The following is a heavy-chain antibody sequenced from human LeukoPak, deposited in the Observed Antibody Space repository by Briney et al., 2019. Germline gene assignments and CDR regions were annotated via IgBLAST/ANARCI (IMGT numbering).Heavy chain of an antibody. CDR3: ATVDYSSSWPPGHHYHYYYMDV. CDR2: IYYNGSS. Sequence: SETLSLTCTVSGGVISNYYWSWIRQSPGKGLEWIGYIYYNGSSKYSPSLKSRVTISVDTSKNQFSLRLNSVTAADTAVYYRATVDYSSSWPPGHHYHYYYMDVWGKGTTVTVSS. CDR1: GGVISNYY. V-gene: IGHV4-59*01. J-gene: IGHJ6*03. D-gene: IGHD6-13*01.